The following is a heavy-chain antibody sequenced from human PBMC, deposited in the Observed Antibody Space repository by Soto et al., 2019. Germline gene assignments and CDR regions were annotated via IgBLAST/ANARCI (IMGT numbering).Heavy chain of an antibody. CDR2: IIPIFGTA. D-gene: IGHD6-6*01. V-gene: IGHV1-69*13. CDR3: ARGGEGSSSRGNWFDP. CDR1: GGTFSSYA. J-gene: IGHJ5*02. Sequence: ASVKVSCKASGGTFSSYAISWVRQAPGQGLEWMGGIIPIFGTANYAQKFQGRVTITADESTSTAYMELSSLRSEATAVYSCARGGEGSSSRGNWFDPWGRGTLATVSS.